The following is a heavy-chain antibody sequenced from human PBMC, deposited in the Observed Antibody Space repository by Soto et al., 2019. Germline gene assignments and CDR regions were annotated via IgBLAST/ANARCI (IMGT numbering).Heavy chain of an antibody. CDR1: GFTFTRYS. J-gene: IGHJ4*02. CDR2: ISSTTNYI. CDR3: ARESEDLTSNFDY. V-gene: IGHV3-21*06. Sequence: GGSLRLSCAASGFTFTRYSMNWVRQAPGKGLEWVSSISSTTNYIYYGDSMKGRFTISRDNAKNSLYQEMNSLRAEDTAVCYCARESEDLTSNFDYWGQGTLVTVSS.